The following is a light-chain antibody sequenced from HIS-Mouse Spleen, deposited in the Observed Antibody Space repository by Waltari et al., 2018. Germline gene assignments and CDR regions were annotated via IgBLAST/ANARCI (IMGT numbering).Light chain of an antibody. Sequence: QSALTQPASVSGSPGQSITISCTGTSSDVGGYNYVPWYQQHPGKAPKLMIYEVSNRPSGVSNRFSGSKSGNTASLTISGPQAEDEADYYCSSYTSSSTLVVFGGGTKLTVL. CDR3: SSYTSSSTLVV. V-gene: IGLV2-14*01. CDR1: SSDVGGYNY. CDR2: EVS. J-gene: IGLJ2*01.